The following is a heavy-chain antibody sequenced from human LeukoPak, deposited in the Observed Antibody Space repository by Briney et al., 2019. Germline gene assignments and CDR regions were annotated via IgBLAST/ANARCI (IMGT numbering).Heavy chain of an antibody. CDR2: IYNSGST. CDR1: NASISSFY. V-gene: IGHV4-59*08. J-gene: IGHJ4*02. D-gene: IGHD4-11*01. Sequence: SETLSLTCTVSNASISSFYWSWIRQPPGKGLEWIGYIYNSGSTSHNPSLKSRVTISADTSKKQISLKLSSVTAADTAVYYCAKGYSPFDSWGQGAQVTVSS. CDR3: AKGYSPFDS.